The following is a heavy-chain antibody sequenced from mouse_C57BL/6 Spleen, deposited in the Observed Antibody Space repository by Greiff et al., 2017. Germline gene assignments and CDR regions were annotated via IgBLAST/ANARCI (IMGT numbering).Heavy chain of an antibody. CDR2: ISNGGGST. J-gene: IGHJ3*01. CDR3: ARDYGSDGFAY. CDR1: GFTFSDYY. V-gene: IGHV5-12*01. Sequence: EVKLVESGGGLVQPGGSLKLSCAASGFTFSDYYMYWVRQTPEKRLEWVAYISNGGGSTYYPDTVKGRFTISRDNAKNTLYLQMSRLNSEDTAMYYCARDYGSDGFAYWGQGTLVTVSA. D-gene: IGHD1-1*01.